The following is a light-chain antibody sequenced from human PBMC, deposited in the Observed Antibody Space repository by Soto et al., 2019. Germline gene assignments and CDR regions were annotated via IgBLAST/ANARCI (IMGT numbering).Light chain of an antibody. Sequence: DIVMTQSPDSLAVSLGERATINCKSSQAFLSSSNNKNFLAWFQQRPGQPPKLLISWASTRESGVPDRFSGSGSGTDFTLTISSLQAEDVAVYYCQQYHSDPISFGQGTRLEIK. J-gene: IGKJ5*01. CDR1: QAFLSSSNNKNF. CDR2: WAS. CDR3: QQYHSDPIS. V-gene: IGKV4-1*01.